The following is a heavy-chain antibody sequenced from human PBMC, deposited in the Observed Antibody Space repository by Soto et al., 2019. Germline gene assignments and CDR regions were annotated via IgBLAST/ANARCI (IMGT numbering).Heavy chain of an antibody. CDR3: ARSPYSYGYNYYYGMDV. CDR1: GGSISSSNW. D-gene: IGHD5-18*01. V-gene: IGHV4-4*02. CDR2: IYHSGST. J-gene: IGHJ6*02. Sequence: PSETLSLTCAVSGGSISSSNWWSWVRQPPGKGLEWIGEIYHSGSTNYNPSLKSRVTISVDKSKNQFSLKLSSVTAADTDVYYCARSPYSYGYNYYYGMDVWGQGTTVTVSS.